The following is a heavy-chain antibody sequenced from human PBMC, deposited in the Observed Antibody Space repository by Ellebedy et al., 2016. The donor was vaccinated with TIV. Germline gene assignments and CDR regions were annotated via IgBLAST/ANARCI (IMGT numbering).Heavy chain of an antibody. CDR2: LSYDGTTK. CDR3: ATSAVGHSHGYYFDY. Sequence: GESLKISCTVSGITFSSYPIHWVRLAPGKGPEWVILLSYDGTTKYNADSVKCRFTISRDNSNNTVYQQMNSLRAEDTALYYCATSAVGHSHGYYFDYWGQGTLVTVSA. V-gene: IGHV3-30-3*01. CDR1: GITFSSYP. J-gene: IGHJ4*02. D-gene: IGHD3-22*01.